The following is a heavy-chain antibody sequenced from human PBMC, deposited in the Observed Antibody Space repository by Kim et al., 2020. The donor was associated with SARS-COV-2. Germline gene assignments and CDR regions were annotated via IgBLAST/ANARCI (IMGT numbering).Heavy chain of an antibody. Sequence: GGSLRLSCVASGFTFSNYWMHWVRQAPGKGLVWVSRITSDGSGTIYADSVKGRFTVSRDNAKNTLYLQMNSLRAEDTAVYYCASRLITSFDYWCQGTLVT. D-gene: IGHD1-20*01. CDR3: ASRLITSFDY. CDR2: ITSDGSGT. V-gene: IGHV3-74*01. J-gene: IGHJ4*02. CDR1: GFTFSNYW.